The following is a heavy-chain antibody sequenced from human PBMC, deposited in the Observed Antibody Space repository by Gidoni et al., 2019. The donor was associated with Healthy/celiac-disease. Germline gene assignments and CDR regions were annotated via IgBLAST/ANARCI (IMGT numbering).Heavy chain of an antibody. J-gene: IGHJ6*02. V-gene: IGHV4-61*02. D-gene: IGHD3-10*01. CDR2: IYTSGST. Sequence: QVQLQESGPGLVKPSQTLSLTCTVSGGSISSGSYYWSWIRQPAGKGLEWIGRIYTSGSTNYNPALKSRVTISVDTSKNQFSLKLSSVTAADTAVYYCAREVLGGHARTGPYYYGMDVWGQGTTVTVSS. CDR3: AREVLGGHARTGPYYYGMDV. CDR1: GGSISSGSYY.